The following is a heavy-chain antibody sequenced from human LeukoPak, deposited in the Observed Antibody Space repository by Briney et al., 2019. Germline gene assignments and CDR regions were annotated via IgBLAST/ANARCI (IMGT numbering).Heavy chain of an antibody. D-gene: IGHD5-24*01. Sequence: GGSLRLSCAGSGYTFDDYGMRWVRQAPGKGLEWVAGINWFGGSTGYAASVKGRCTISRDRAKNALYLEMYSLTAEDTAFYYCVRLGRDGYTYGAAYWGQGTLVTVSS. J-gene: IGHJ1*01. V-gene: IGHV3-20*04. CDR1: GYTFDDYG. CDR3: VRLGRDGYTYGAAY. CDR2: INWFGGST.